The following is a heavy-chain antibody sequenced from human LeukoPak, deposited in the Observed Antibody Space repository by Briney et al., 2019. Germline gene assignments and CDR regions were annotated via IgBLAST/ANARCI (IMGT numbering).Heavy chain of an antibody. D-gene: IGHD3-22*01. CDR1: GFIFRSFE. J-gene: IGHJ1*01. Sequence: GGSLRLSCAASGFIFRSFEMNWVRQAPGKGLEWVAVTSYDGSNKYYADSVKGRFTISRDNSKNTLYLQMNSLRTEDTAIYYCAKEDVVVITIRYFQHWGQGTLVTVSS. CDR2: TSYDGSNK. V-gene: IGHV3-30*18. CDR3: AKEDVVVITIRYFQH.